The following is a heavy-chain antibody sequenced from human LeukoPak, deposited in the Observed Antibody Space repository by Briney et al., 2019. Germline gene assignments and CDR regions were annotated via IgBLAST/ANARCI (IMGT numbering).Heavy chain of an antibody. CDR2: ISSDGSDT. CDR1: GFTFSTSW. J-gene: IGHJ1*01. CDR3: TRTKGASDLFSPSES. V-gene: IGHV3-74*01. Sequence: PGGSLRLSCVGSGFTFSTSWMQWVRQAPGKGLLWVSLISSDGSDTDYADSVKGRFTISRDNAKNTLYLHMNRLRAEDTALYYCTRTKGASDLFSPSESWGQGTLVTVS. D-gene: IGHD1-26*01.